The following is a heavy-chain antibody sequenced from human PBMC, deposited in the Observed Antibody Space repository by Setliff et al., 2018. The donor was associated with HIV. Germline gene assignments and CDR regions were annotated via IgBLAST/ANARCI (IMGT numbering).Heavy chain of an antibody. Sequence: ASVKVSCKPSGYTFTTYGLSWVRQAPGQGLEWMGIISPRDGIARFAQRFQGRVTLTRDTSTTTVYMELRSLRSEDTAVYYCARDVEHMMDVWGQGTTVTV. V-gene: IGHV1-46*01. CDR3: ARDVEHMMDV. J-gene: IGHJ6*02. CDR2: ISPRDGIA. CDR1: GYTFTTYG.